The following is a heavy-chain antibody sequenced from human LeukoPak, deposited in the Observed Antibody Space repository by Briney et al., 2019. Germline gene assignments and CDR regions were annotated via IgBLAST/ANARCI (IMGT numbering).Heavy chain of an antibody. Sequence: SVKVSCKASGGTFSSYAISWVRQAPGQGLEWMGGIIPIFGTANYAQKFQGRVTITADESTSAAYMELSSLRAEDMAWYYCARDLETRGSYFVDYWGQGTLVTVSS. V-gene: IGHV1-69*13. CDR3: ARDLETRGSYFVDY. D-gene: IGHD1-26*01. CDR1: GGTFSSYA. CDR2: IIPIFGTA. J-gene: IGHJ4*01.